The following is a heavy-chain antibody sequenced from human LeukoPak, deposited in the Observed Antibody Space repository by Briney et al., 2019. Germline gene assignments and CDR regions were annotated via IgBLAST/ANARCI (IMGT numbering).Heavy chain of an antibody. J-gene: IGHJ4*02. CDR1: GFTFSSYG. CDR2: ISYDGSNK. Sequence: GRSLRLSCAASGFTFSSYGMHWVRQAPGKGLEWVAVISYDGSNKYYADSVKGRFTISRDNSKNTLYLQMNSLRAEDTAVYYCAKSRGCSSTSCLVDYWGQRTLVTVSS. CDR3: AKSRGCSSTSCLVDY. V-gene: IGHV3-30*18. D-gene: IGHD2-2*01.